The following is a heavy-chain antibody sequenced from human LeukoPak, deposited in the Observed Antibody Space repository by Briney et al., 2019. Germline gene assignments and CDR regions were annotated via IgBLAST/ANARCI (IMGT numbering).Heavy chain of an antibody. D-gene: IGHD3-3*01. Sequence: SETLSLTCTVSGGSISSPNFSWGWVRQPPGKGLEWIVNVYYNGFTYYSTSLKGRVTISVDTSKNQFSLKLTSVTAADTAVYYCARLDDFWSGSGSFDIWGQGTLVSVSS. J-gene: IGHJ3*02. CDR1: GGSISSPNFS. V-gene: IGHV4-39*01. CDR2: VYYNGFT. CDR3: ARLDDFWSGSGSFDI.